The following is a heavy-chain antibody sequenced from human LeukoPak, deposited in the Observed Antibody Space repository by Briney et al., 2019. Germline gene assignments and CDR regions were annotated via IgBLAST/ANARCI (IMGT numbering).Heavy chain of an antibody. CDR3: ARRRLQGSFFDY. J-gene: IGHJ4*02. Sequence: ASVKVSCKASGYTFTSYDINWVRQATGQGLEWMGWMNPNSGNTGYAQKFQGRVTMTRNTSISTAYMELSSLRSEDTAVYYCARRRLQGSFFDYWGQGTLVTVSS. V-gene: IGHV1-8*01. CDR2: MNPNSGNT. D-gene: IGHD5-24*01. CDR1: GYTFTSYD.